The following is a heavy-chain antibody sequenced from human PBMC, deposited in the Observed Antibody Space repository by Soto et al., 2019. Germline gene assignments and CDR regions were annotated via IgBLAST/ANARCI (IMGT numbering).Heavy chain of an antibody. CDR2: ISSNGGST. Sequence: GGSLRLSCSASGFTFSSYAMHWVRQAPGKGLEYVSAISSNGGSTYYADSVKGRFTISRGNSKNTLYLQMSSLRAEDTAVYYCVKALRYFDWLPDFDYWGKGTLVTVSS. J-gene: IGHJ4*02. CDR1: GFTFSSYA. D-gene: IGHD3-9*01. CDR3: VKALRYFDWLPDFDY. V-gene: IGHV3-64D*06.